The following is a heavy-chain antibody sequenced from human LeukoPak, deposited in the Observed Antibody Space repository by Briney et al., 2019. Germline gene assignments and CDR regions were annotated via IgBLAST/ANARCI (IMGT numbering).Heavy chain of an antibody. CDR2: IFYNGST. CDR3: ARLWDIVVVEGNWFDP. V-gene: IGHV4-39*01. Sequence: SETLSLTCTVSGGSVSSSSYYWGWIRQPPGKGLEWTGSIFYNGSTYYNPSLKSRVTISVDTSKNQFSLKLSSVTAADTAVYYCARLWDIVVVEGNWFDPWGQGTLVTVCS. D-gene: IGHD2-15*01. CDR1: GGSVSSSSYY. J-gene: IGHJ5*02.